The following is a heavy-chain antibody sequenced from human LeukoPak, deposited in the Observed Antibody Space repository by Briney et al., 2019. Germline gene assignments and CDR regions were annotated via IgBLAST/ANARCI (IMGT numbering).Heavy chain of an antibody. CDR2: ISAQSGDT. V-gene: IGHV1-18*01. J-gene: IGHJ4*02. Sequence: ASVKVSCEASGYPFTSYGLSWVRQAPGHGLEWMGWISAQSGDTDYAQNLQGRVTMTTDTSTSTAYLELRSLGSDDTAVYYCARGSSGFYFLDYWGLGALVTVSS. CDR3: ARGSSGFYFLDY. CDR1: GYPFTSYG. D-gene: IGHD6-19*01.